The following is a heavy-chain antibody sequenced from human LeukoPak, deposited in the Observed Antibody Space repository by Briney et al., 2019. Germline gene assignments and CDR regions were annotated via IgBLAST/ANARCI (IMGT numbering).Heavy chain of an antibody. Sequence: GRSLRLSCAVSGFTLSSYGMHWVRQAPGKGLEWVAVISYDGSNQYYADSVKGRFTISRDNSKNTLYLQMNSLRAEDTVVYYCAKDRNFGFLDYWGQGTLVIVSS. D-gene: IGHD3-16*01. V-gene: IGHV3-30*18. J-gene: IGHJ4*02. CDR3: AKDRNFGFLDY. CDR1: GFTLSSYG. CDR2: ISYDGSNQ.